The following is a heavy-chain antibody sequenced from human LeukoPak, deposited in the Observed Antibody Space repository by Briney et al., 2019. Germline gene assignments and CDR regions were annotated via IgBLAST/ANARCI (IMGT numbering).Heavy chain of an antibody. CDR1: GYTFTSYG. V-gene: IGHV1-18*01. Sequence: ASVKVSCKASGYTFTSYGISWVRQAPGQGLEWMGWISAYNGNTNYAQKLQGRVTMTTDTSTSTAYMELRSLRSDDTAAYYCARDVLWFGVRRFDPWGQGTLVTVSS. CDR3: ARDVLWFGVRRFDP. D-gene: IGHD3-10*01. CDR2: ISAYNGNT. J-gene: IGHJ5*02.